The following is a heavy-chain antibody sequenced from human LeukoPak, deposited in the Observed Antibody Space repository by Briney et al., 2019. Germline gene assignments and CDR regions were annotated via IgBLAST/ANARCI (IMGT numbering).Heavy chain of an antibody. J-gene: IGHJ4*02. D-gene: IGHD1-26*01. CDR1: GFTFSSSA. CDR2: ISGSGAST. CDR3: AKDVGKWESLHFFDY. V-gene: IGHV3-23*01. Sequence: GGSLRLSCAASGFTFSSSAMSWVRQVPGKGLEWVSGISGSGASTYYADSVKGRFTISRDDSRNTLYLQMNSLRGDDTAVYYCAKDVGKWESLHFFDYWGQGTLVTVSS.